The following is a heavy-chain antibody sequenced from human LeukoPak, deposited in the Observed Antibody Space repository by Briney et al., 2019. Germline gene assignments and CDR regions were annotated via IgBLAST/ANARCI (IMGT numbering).Heavy chain of an antibody. Sequence: SQTLSLTCDISGDSVSRNSAAWNWIRQSPSRGLEWLARANYRSKWYYDYAVSVKSRITINTDPSKNQFTLQLNFVTPEDTAVYYCVGCSGGSCHSGAFEIWGQGTKVTVSS. CDR1: GDSVSRNSAA. J-gene: IGHJ3*02. CDR2: ANYRSKWYY. CDR3: VGCSGGSCHSGAFEI. V-gene: IGHV6-1*01. D-gene: IGHD2-15*01.